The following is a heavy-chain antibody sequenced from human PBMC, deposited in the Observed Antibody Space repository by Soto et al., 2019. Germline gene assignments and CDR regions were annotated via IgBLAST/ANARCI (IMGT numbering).Heavy chain of an antibody. Sequence: EVQLLESGGGLVQPGGSLRLSCAASGFTFNNYAMTWVRQARGKGLEWVSAISGGGDTTSYADSVKGRFTVSRDGSKNTLYLQMRSLRAEHTALYYCAKGRGGSGSLTPRVDFWGQGTLVTVSS. V-gene: IGHV3-23*01. D-gene: IGHD3-10*01. CDR1: GFTFNNYA. CDR3: AKGRGGSGSLTPRVDF. CDR2: ISGGGDTT. J-gene: IGHJ4*02.